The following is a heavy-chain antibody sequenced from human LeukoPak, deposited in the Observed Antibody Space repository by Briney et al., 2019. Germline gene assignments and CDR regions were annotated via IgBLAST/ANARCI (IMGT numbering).Heavy chain of an antibody. J-gene: IGHJ4*02. CDR1: GFTFSSYG. D-gene: IGHD6-19*01. Sequence: GRSLRLSCAASGFTFSSYGMHWVRQAPGKGLEWVAVIWYDGSNKYYADSVKGRFTISRDNSKNTLYLQMNSLRAEDTAVYYCARGGIAVAGTNYFDYWGQGTLVTVSS. CDR3: ARGGIAVAGTNYFDY. CDR2: IWYDGSNK. V-gene: IGHV3-33*01.